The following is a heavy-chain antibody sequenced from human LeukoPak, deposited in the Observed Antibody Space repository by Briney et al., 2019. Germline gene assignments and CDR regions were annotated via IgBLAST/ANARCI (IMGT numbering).Heavy chain of an antibody. CDR1: GYTPTELS. CDR3: ARERYDILTGLFYYYYGMDV. D-gene: IGHD3-9*01. V-gene: IGHV1-24*01. J-gene: IGHJ6*02. Sequence: ASVKVSCKVSGYTPTELSMHWVRQAPGKGLEWMGGFDPEDGETIYAQKFQGRVTMTRDTSTSTVYMELSSLRSEDTAVYYCARERYDILTGLFYYYYGMDVWGQGTTVTVSS. CDR2: FDPEDGET.